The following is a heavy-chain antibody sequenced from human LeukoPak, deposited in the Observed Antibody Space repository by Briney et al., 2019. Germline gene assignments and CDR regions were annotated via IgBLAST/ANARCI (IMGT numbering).Heavy chain of an antibody. CDR2: IKQDGNEK. Sequence: GGSLRLSCAASGFTFSDYWMSWVRQAPGKGLEWVANIKQDGNEKFYVDSVKGRFTISRDNAKNSLYLQMNSLRAEDTAVYYCARDRRGTSCHDYWGQGTLVTVSS. V-gene: IGHV3-7*01. J-gene: IGHJ4*02. CDR1: GFTFSDYW. CDR3: ARDRRGTSCHDY. D-gene: IGHD2-2*01.